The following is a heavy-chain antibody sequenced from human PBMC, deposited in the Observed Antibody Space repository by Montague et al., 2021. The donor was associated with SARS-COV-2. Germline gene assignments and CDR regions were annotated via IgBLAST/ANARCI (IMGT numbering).Heavy chain of an antibody. V-gene: IGHV2-5*02. CDR1: GVSLTSNNVG. Sequence: PALVKPTQTLTLTCTFSGVSLTSNNVGVGWIRRPPGKALECLAFVYWDDDKRYSPSLQSRLTITKDTSKNQVVLTMTNMDPVDTGTYYCAHRRRNYGVDVWGQGTTVTVSS. CDR3: AHRRRNYGVDV. J-gene: IGHJ6*02. CDR2: VYWDDDK.